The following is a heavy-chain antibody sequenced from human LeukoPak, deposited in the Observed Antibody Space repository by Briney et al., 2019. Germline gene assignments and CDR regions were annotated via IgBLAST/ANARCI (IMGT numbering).Heavy chain of an antibody. CDR1: GYTFTGYY. CDR2: IDPNSGDT. J-gene: IGHJ4*02. V-gene: IGHV1-2*02. CDR3: ARGDIGSVDY. D-gene: IGHD3-16*01. Sequence: ASVTVSCKASGYTFTGYYMHWVRQAPGQGLEWMGWIDPNSGDTNYAQKFQGRVTMTRDTSISTAYMELSRLRSDDTAVYYCARGDIGSVDYWGQGTLVTVSS.